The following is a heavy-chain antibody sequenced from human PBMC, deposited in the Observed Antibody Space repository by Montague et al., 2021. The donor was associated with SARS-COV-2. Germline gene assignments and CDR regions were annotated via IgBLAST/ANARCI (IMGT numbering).Heavy chain of an antibody. V-gene: IGHV4-39*01. CDR1: GGSINSSSYY. J-gene: IGHJ6*02. Sequence: SETLSLTCTVSGGSINSSSYYWGWIRQPPGKGLEWIGSIYYSGSTYYNPSLKSRVTISVDTSKNQFSLKLSSVTAADTAVYYCARRVTGTTVHYYYGMDVWGQGITVTVSS. CDR2: IYYSGST. CDR3: ARRVTGTTVHYYYGMDV. D-gene: IGHD1-20*01.